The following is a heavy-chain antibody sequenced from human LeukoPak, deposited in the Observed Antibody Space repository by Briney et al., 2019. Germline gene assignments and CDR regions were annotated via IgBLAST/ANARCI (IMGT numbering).Heavy chain of an antibody. J-gene: IGHJ4*02. Sequence: GGSLRLSCAASGSTFRNAWMSWVRQAPGKGLEWVGRIKTETDGGTADYAAPVKDRFTVSRDDSKNTLYLQMNSLRTEDTAVYYCTREYTMMVVVSMHYWGQGTLVTVSS. V-gene: IGHV3-15*01. CDR3: TREYTMMVVVSMHY. CDR2: IKTETDGGTA. D-gene: IGHD3-22*01. CDR1: GSTFRNAW.